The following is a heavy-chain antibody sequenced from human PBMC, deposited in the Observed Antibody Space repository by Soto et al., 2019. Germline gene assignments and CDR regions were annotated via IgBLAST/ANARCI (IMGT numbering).Heavy chain of an antibody. CDR1: GFSLSTSGVG. J-gene: IGHJ4*02. CDR2: IYWDDDK. CDR3: AHRPPGSGSTDNLYYFDY. V-gene: IGHV2-5*02. Sequence: SGPTLVNPTQTLTLTCTFSGFSLSTSGVGVGWIRQPPGKALEWLALIYWDDDKRYSPSLKSRLTITKDTSKNQVVLTMTNMDPVDTATYYCAHRPPGSGSTDNLYYFDYWGRGTLVTVSS. D-gene: IGHD3-10*01.